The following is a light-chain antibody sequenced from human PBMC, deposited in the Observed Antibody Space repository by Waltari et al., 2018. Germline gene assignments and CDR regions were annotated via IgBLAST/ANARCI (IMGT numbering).Light chain of an antibody. J-gene: IGLJ3*02. V-gene: IGLV4-69*01. CDR3: QTGGHGTWV. CDR1: SGHSSNV. CDR2: VNSDGSH. Sequence: QLVLTQSPSASASLGASIKLTCTLSSGHSSNVIAWLQPQPEKGPRFLMKVNSDGSHRKGAGIPDRFSGACSGSGRYLSISSLQSEDEADYFCQTGGHGTWVFGGGTKLTVL.